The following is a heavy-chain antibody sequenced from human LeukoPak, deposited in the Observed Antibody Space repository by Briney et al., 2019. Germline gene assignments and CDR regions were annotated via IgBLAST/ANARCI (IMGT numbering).Heavy chain of an antibody. D-gene: IGHD3-9*01. CDR3: ARDRGILTGYYSLGWFDP. Sequence: SVKVSCKASGGTFSSYAISWVRQAPGQGLEWMGGIIPIFGTANYAQRFQGRVTITADESTSTAYMELSSLRSEDTAVYYCARDRGILTGYYSLGWFDPWGQGTLVTVSS. V-gene: IGHV1-69*01. CDR1: GGTFSSYA. CDR2: IIPIFGTA. J-gene: IGHJ5*02.